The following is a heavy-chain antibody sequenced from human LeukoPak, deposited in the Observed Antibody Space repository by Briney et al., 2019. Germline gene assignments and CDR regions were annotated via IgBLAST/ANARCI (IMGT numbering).Heavy chain of an antibody. D-gene: IGHD3-22*01. CDR1: GGSFSGYY. J-gene: IGHJ3*02. CDR3: ARSCPDYYDSSGYKPSAVNDAFDI. V-gene: IGHV4-34*01. CDR2: INHSGST. Sequence: SETLSLTCAVYGGSFSGYYWSWIRQPPGKGLDWIGEINHSGSTNYNPSLKSRVTISVDTSKNQFSLKLSSVTAADTAVYYCARSCPDYYDSSGYKPSAVNDAFDIWGQGTMVTVSS.